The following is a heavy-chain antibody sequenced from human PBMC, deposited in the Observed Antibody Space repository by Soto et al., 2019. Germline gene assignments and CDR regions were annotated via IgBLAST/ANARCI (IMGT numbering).Heavy chain of an antibody. D-gene: IGHD1-1*01. CDR2: VYHSGST. J-gene: IGHJ4*02. Sequence: PSETLSLTCAVSGGSISTSNWWSWVRQPPGKGLEWIGEVYHSGSTNYNPSFKSRVAMSVDKSKNQFSLKLNSVTAADTALYYCARTSTRGTRLDYWGQGSLVTVSS. CDR1: GGSISTSNW. CDR3: ARTSTRGTRLDY. V-gene: IGHV4-4*02.